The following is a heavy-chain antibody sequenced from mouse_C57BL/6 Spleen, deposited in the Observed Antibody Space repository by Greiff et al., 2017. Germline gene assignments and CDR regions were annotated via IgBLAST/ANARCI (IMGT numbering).Heavy chain of an antibody. CDR2: ISNGGGST. CDR1: GFTFSDYY. D-gene: IGHD1-1*01. Sequence: EVKVVESGGGLVQPGGSLKLSCAASGFTFSDYYMYWVRQTPEKRLEWVAYISNGGGSTYYPDTVKGRFTISRDNAKNTLYLQMSRLKSEDTAMYYCASPSYGSSYYYAMDYWGQGTSVTVSS. J-gene: IGHJ4*01. CDR3: ASPSYGSSYYYAMDY. V-gene: IGHV5-12*01.